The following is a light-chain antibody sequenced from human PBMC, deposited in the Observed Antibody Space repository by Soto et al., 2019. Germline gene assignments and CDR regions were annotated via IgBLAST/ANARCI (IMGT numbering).Light chain of an antibody. CDR2: GAS. V-gene: IGKV3-20*01. J-gene: IGKJ5*01. Sequence: DIVLTQSPGTLSLSPGEGATLSCRASQSVSNRYLAWYQKKPGQAPRLLIYGASSRATGIPNRFSGSGSGTDFTLTISRLEPEDFAVYYCQQYDNSPITFGQGTRLDIK. CDR3: QQYDNSPIT. CDR1: QSVSNRY.